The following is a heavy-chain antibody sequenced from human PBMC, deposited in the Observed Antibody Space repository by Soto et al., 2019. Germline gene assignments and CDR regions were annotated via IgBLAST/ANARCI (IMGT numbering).Heavy chain of an antibody. J-gene: IGHJ6*02. Sequence: PSETLSLTCTVSGGSISSSSYYWGWIRQPPGKGLEWIGSIYYSGSTYYNPSLKSRVTISVDTSKNQFSLKLSSVTAADTAVYYCARRSKYCGGGCYPLTGYYGMDVWGQGTTVTVSS. CDR2: IYYSGST. D-gene: IGHD2-21*02. CDR3: ARRSKYCGGGCYPLTGYYGMDV. CDR1: GGSISSSSYY. V-gene: IGHV4-39*01.